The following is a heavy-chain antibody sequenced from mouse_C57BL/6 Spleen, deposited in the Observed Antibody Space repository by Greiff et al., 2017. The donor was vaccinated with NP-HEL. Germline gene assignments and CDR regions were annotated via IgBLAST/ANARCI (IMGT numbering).Heavy chain of an antibody. D-gene: IGHD2-1*01. J-gene: IGHJ3*01. CDR2: ISGGGGNT. V-gene: IGHV5-9*04. CDR3: ARQAGNYAWFAY. CDR1: GFTFSSYT. Sequence: EVQLMESGGGLVKPGGSLKLSCAASGFTFSSYTMSWVRQTPEKRLEWVATISGGGGNTYYPDSVKGRFTISRDNAKNTLYLQMSSLRSEDTAVYYCARQAGNYAWFAYWGQGTLVTVSA.